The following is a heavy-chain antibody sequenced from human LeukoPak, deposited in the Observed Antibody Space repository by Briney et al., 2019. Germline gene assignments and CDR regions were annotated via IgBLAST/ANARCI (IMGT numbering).Heavy chain of an antibody. CDR3: ARAGTRGSYFTIASPYYFDY. J-gene: IGHJ4*02. D-gene: IGHD1-26*01. Sequence: SETLSLTCTISGGSISSYYWGWIRQPPGKGLEWIGSIYYSGSTYYNPSLKSRVTISVDTSKNQFSLKLSSVTAADTAVYYCARAGTRGSYFTIASPYYFDYWGQGTLVTVSS. CDR1: GGSISSYY. V-gene: IGHV4-39*07. CDR2: IYYSGST.